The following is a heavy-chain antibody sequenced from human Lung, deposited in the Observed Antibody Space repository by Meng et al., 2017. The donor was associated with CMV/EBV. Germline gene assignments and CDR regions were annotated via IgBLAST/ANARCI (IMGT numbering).Heavy chain of an antibody. CDR2: FVNYVDT. D-gene: IGHD2-15*01. J-gene: IGHJ4*02. V-gene: IGHV1-18*01. Sequence: QLQLVQAGAEVKKPGASVKVSCKASGYTFTTYAMHWVRQAPGQGLEWMGWFVNYVDTYPAPKFQGRVTMTTDTHTNTAFMELRSLTSDDTAVYYCASGTPGRSYCDYWGQGTLVTVSS. CDR3: ASGTPGRSYCDY. CDR1: GYTFTTYA.